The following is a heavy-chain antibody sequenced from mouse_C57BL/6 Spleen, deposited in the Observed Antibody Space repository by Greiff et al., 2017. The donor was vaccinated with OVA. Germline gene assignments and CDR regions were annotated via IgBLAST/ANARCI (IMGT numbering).Heavy chain of an antibody. D-gene: IGHD2-13*01. CDR1: GFTFSDYY. Sequence: EVQVVESEGGLVQPGSSMKLSCTASGFTFSDYYMAWVRQVPEKGLEWVANINYDGSSTYYLDSLKSRFIISRDNAKNILYLQMSSLKSEDTATYYCARDRGDYWGQGTLVTVSA. CDR3: ARDRGDY. CDR2: INYDGSST. J-gene: IGHJ3*01. V-gene: IGHV5-16*01.